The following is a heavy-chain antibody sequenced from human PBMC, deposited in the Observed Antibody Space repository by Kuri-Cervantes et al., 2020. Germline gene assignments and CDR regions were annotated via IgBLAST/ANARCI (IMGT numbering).Heavy chain of an antibody. CDR3: ARQTGEGGRRYYSYIDV. Sequence: GSLRLSCAVSGYSISSGYYWGWIRQPPGKGLEWIGSFFHPGNTYYKAALKSRVTISVDTSKNQFSLKVRSVTAADTAVYYCARQTGEGGRRYYSYIDVWGKGTTVTVSS. V-gene: IGHV4-38-2*01. D-gene: IGHD7-27*01. CDR1: GYSISSGYY. J-gene: IGHJ6*03. CDR2: FFHPGNT.